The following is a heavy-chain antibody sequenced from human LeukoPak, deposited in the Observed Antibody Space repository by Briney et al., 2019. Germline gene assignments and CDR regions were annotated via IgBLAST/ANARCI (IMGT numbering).Heavy chain of an antibody. D-gene: IGHD3-22*01. CDR1: GYTFTTYA. Sequence: ASVKVSCKASGYTFTTYAMNWVRQAPGQGLEWMGGIIPIFGTANYAQKFQGRVTITTDESTSTAYMELSSLRSEDTAVYYCARVAAPYYYDSSGYFGYWGQGTLVTVSS. CDR3: ARVAAPYYYDSSGYFGY. V-gene: IGHV1-69*05. J-gene: IGHJ4*02. CDR2: IIPIFGTA.